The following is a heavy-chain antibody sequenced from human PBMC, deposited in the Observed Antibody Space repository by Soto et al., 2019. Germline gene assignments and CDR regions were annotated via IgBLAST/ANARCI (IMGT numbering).Heavy chain of an antibody. CDR2: TYYSGGS. V-gene: IGHV4-30-4*01. D-gene: IGHD5-12*01. CDR1: GASVSSAEHY. Sequence: QVQLQESGPGLVKASQTLSLTCTLSGASVSSAEHYWSWIRQPPGKGLEWNGYTYYSGGSYYNASLQRRVSISVDTSQNQFSLKLTSVTAADTVVYYCARLSGYDPAAAADKWRPGILVSVSS. CDR3: ARLSGYDPAAAADK. J-gene: IGHJ4*02.